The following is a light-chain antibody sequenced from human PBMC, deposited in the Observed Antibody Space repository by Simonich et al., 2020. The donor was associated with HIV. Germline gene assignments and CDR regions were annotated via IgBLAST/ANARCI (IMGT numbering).Light chain of an antibody. Sequence: EIVLTQSPGPLSLSPGERATLSCRASQSVSNNFLAWYQQKPGQAPRLLIYGASSRATGIPDRFSGSGSGTDFTLTISRLEPEDFAVYYCQQYGSSYTFGQGTKLEIK. CDR2: GAS. J-gene: IGKJ2*01. V-gene: IGKV3-20*01. CDR3: QQYGSSYT. CDR1: QSVSNNF.